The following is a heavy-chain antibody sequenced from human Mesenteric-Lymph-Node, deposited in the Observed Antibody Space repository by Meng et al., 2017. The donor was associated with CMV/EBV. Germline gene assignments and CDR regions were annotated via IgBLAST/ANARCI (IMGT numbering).Heavy chain of an antibody. CDR2: ISTSGNYI. J-gene: IGHJ4*02. CDR1: GFPFSNYK. D-gene: IGHD3-10*01. Sequence: GESLKISCVASGFPFSNYKIDWVRQAPGKGLEWVSSISTSGNYIYYADSVKGRFTISRDNAKNSLYLQLNSLRAEDTAVYYCARPDHRGGIGYWGQGTLVTVSS. V-gene: IGHV3-21*01. CDR3: ARPDHRGGIGY.